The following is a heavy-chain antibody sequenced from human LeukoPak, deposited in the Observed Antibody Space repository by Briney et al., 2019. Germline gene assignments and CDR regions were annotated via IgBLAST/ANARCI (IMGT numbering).Heavy chain of an antibody. CDR2: INPNSGGT. Sequence: ASVRVSCKASGYTFTVNNIHWVRQAPGQGLEWMGWINPNSGGTNYAQKFQGRVTMTRDTSISTAYMELSRLRSDDTAVYYCARGYDSSGWKGDYWGQGTLVTVSS. J-gene: IGHJ4*02. D-gene: IGHD3-22*01. V-gene: IGHV1-2*02. CDR3: ARGYDSSGWKGDY. CDR1: GYTFTVNN.